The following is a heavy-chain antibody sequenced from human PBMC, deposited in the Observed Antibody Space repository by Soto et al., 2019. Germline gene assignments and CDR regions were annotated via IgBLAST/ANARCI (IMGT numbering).Heavy chain of an antibody. J-gene: IGHJ5*01. CDR1: GDSINNAAFY. D-gene: IGHD3-10*01. V-gene: IGHV4-39*01. Sequence: QLQLQESGPGLVKPSETLSLICSVSGDSINNAAFYLGGIRQAPGKWLEWIGSIHNTGSPYFNPSLKIRVNISVDTSKNQFSLSLNSVTAADTAVYFCPRPSRCYYYGTPSYYNLWFDSWGQGTLFAVYS. CDR3: PRPSRCYYYGTPSYYNLWFDS. CDR2: IHNTGSP.